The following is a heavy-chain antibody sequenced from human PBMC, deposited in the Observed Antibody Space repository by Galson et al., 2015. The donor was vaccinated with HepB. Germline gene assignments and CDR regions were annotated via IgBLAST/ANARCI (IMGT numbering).Heavy chain of an antibody. J-gene: IGHJ4*02. Sequence: QSGAEVKKPGESLKISCKGSGYTFTNYWIGWVRQMPGKGLEWMGIIYPGDSDTRYGPSFQGQVIISADKSISTAYLQWSSLKASDTAIYYCARLRWVRGAYFDYWGQGTLVIVSS. D-gene: IGHD5-24*01. CDR2: IYPGDSDT. V-gene: IGHV5-51*03. CDR1: GYTFTNYW. CDR3: ARLRWVRGAYFDY.